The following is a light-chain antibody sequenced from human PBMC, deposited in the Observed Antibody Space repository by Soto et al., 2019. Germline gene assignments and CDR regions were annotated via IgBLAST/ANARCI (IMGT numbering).Light chain of an antibody. CDR3: QQCRIWPLT. J-gene: IGKJ4*01. Sequence: EIVMTQSPATLSVSPGEGATLSCKASQNVYNNLAWYQQRPSQPPRLLIYDASTRATGISARFSGSGYGTEFTLTISSLQSEDSAVYFCQQCRIWPLTFGGGTKV. CDR1: QNVYNN. V-gene: IGKV3-15*01. CDR2: DAS.